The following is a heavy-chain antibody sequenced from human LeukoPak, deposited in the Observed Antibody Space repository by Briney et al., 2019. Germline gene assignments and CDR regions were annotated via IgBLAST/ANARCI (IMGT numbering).Heavy chain of an antibody. V-gene: IGHV4-34*01. CDR3: ARGRGYSSS. D-gene: IGHD6-13*01. Sequence: SETLSLTCAVYGGSFSGYYWSWIRQPPGKGLEWIGEINHSGRTNYNPSLKSRVTISVDTSKNQFSLKLSSVTAADTAVYYCARGRGYSSSWGQGTLVTVSS. CDR2: INHSGRT. CDR1: GGSFSGYY. J-gene: IGHJ4*02.